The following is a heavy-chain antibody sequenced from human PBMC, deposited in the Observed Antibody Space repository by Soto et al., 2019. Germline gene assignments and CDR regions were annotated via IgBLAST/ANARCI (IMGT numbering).Heavy chain of an antibody. J-gene: IGHJ6*02. D-gene: IGHD3-16*02. CDR3: ARGRGYRAYYYYYGMDV. Sequence: QVQLQESGPGLVKPSQTLSLTCTVSGGSISSGGYYWSWIRQHPGKGLEWIGYIYYSGSTYYNPSLESRVTISVDTSKNQFSLKLSSVTAADTAVYYCARGRGYRAYYYYYGMDVWGQGTTVTVSS. CDR2: IYYSGST. CDR1: GGSISSGGYY. V-gene: IGHV4-31*03.